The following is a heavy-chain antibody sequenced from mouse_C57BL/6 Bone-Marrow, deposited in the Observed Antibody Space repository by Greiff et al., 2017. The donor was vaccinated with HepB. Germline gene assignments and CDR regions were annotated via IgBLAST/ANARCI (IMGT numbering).Heavy chain of an antibody. CDR2: INPSTGGT. J-gene: IGHJ3*01. V-gene: IGHV1-42*01. CDR1: GYSFTGYY. CDR3: APDPAY. Sequence: VQLQQSGPELVKPGASVKISCKASGYSFTGYYMNWVKQSPEKSLEWIGEINPSTGGTTYNQKFKAKATLTVDKSYNTAYMQLKSLTSEDSAVYCCAPDPAYWGQGTLVTVSA.